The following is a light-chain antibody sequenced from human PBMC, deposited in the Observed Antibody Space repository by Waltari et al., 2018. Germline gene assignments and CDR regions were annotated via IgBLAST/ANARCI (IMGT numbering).Light chain of an antibody. V-gene: IGKV1-5*03. J-gene: IGKJ5*01. Sequence: DIQMTQSPSTLSASVGDRVTITCRASQSISSWLAWYQQKPGKAPKLLIYKASSLESGVPSRFSGSGSGTEFTLTISSLQPDDFATYYCQQYNSYSGITFGQGTRLEIK. CDR2: KAS. CDR3: QQYNSYSGIT. CDR1: QSISSW.